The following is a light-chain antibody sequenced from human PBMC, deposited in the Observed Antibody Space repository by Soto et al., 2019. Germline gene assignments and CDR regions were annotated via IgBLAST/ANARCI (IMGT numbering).Light chain of an antibody. Sequence: QPVLTQPPSASGTPGQRVTISCSGSSSNIGSNYVYWYQQLPGTAPKLLIYRNNQRPSGVPDRFSGSKSGTSASLAISGLRSEDEADYYCAAWDDSRSGYVFGTGTKVTVL. V-gene: IGLV1-47*01. CDR1: SSNIGSNY. CDR3: AAWDDSRSGYV. J-gene: IGLJ1*01. CDR2: RNN.